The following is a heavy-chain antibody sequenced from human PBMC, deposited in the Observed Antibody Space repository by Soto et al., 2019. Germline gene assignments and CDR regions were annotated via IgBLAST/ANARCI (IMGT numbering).Heavy chain of an antibody. CDR1: GFNLRNYE. CDR2: ISGSNNNI. Sequence: GGSLRLSCAVSGFNLRNYEMNWVRQVPGKGLEWISKISGSNNNIYYADSVQGRFTISRDDANNVLFIQMNSLRAEDTATYHCATEELCGGDCYLFKHWGQGNLVTVSS. D-gene: IGHD2-21*02. CDR3: ATEELCGGDCYLFKH. V-gene: IGHV3-48*03. J-gene: IGHJ1*01.